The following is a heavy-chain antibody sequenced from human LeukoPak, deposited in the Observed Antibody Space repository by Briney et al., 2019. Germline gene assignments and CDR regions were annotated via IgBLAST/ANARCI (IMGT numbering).Heavy chain of an antibody. CDR1: GFTFSSYA. CDR3: ATEHRGEPRFDY. Sequence: GGSLRLSCAASGFTFSSYAMHWVRQAPGKGLEWVAVISYDGSNKYYADSVKGRFTISRDNSKNTLYLQMNSLRAEDTAVYYCATEHRGEPRFDYWGQGTLVTVSS. J-gene: IGHJ4*02. CDR2: ISYDGSNK. D-gene: IGHD3-16*01. V-gene: IGHV3-30-3*01.